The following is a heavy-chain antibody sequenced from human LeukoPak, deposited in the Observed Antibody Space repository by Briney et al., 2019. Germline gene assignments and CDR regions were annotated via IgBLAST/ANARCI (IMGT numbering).Heavy chain of an antibody. V-gene: IGHV3-53*01. CDR3: ARDSPTWGSGLRDY. D-gene: IGHD7-27*01. CDR2: IYSGGST. CDR1: GFTVSSNY. J-gene: IGHJ4*02. Sequence: GGSLRLSCAASGFTVSSNYMSWVRQAPGKGLEWVSVIYSGGSTYYADSVKGRFTISRDNSKNTLYLQMNSLRAEDTAVYYCARDSPTWGSGLRDYWGQGTLVTVSS.